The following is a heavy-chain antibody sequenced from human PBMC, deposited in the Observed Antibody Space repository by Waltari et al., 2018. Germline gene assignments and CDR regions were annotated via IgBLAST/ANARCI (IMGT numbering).Heavy chain of an antibody. CDR1: GFTFSDHA. CDR3: AKNATLGRARYFDL. V-gene: IGHV3-23*01. Sequence: QLLESGGGLVQPGKSLRLSCVASGFTFSDHAISWVRQRPGEGLEWVSSLSASGHVSYYTASVKGRFVISRDNSKNTFFLHLNAVTVGDTAIFYCAKNATLGRARYFDLWGRGTLVTVSP. D-gene: IGHD2-2*01. CDR2: LSASGHVS. J-gene: IGHJ2*01.